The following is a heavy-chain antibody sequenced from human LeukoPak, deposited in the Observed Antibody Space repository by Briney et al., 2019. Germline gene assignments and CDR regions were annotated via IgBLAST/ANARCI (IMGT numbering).Heavy chain of an antibody. V-gene: IGHV3-23*01. D-gene: IGHD5-18*01. CDR3: ATYTRAFDI. J-gene: IGHJ3*02. CDR2: ITGNGGRT. Sequence: QPGGSLRLSCAASEFTFSNYAMSWVRQAPGRGLEWVSSITGNGGRTYYADSVKGRFTISRDNSKNTLYLQMNSLRADDTAVYYCATYTRAFDIWGQGTMVTVSS. CDR1: EFTFSNYA.